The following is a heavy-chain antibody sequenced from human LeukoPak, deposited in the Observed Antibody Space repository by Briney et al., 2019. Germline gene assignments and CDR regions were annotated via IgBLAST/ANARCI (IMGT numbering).Heavy chain of an antibody. CDR1: GGSISSYY. J-gene: IGHJ4*02. D-gene: IGHD3-16*01. Sequence: SETLSLTCTVSGGSISSYYWSWLRQPPGKGLEWIGYIYYSGSTNYNPSLKSRVTISVDTSKNQFSLKLSSVTAADTAVYYCARLNVDMLLDYWGQGTLVTVSS. CDR2: IYYSGST. CDR3: ARLNVDMLLDY. V-gene: IGHV4-59*01.